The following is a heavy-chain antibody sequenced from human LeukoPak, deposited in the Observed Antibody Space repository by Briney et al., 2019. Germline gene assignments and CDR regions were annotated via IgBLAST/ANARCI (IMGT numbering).Heavy chain of an antibody. J-gene: IGHJ3*02. CDR1: GGSISSYY. Sequence: PSDTLSLTCTVSGGSISSYYWIWIRQPAGKGLDWIGRIYTSGSTNFNPSLKSRVTMSVVTSKTPFSLKLSSVTAADTAVYYCARAIVDYSSHDAFDIWGQGTMVTVSS. CDR3: ARAIVDYSSHDAFDI. CDR2: IYTSGST. V-gene: IGHV4-4*07. D-gene: IGHD6-13*01.